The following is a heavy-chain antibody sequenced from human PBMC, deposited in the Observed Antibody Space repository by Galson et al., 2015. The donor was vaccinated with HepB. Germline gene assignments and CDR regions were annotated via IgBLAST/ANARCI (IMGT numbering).Heavy chain of an antibody. CDR3: ARAPYSNYLGWFDP. V-gene: IGHV3-20*04. CDR1: GFTFDEYG. CDR2: INWNGDDK. J-gene: IGHJ5*02. D-gene: IGHD4-11*01. Sequence: SLRLSCAGSGFTFDEYGMSWVRQAPGKGLEWVSGINWNGDDKGYADSVKGRFNISRDNGKKSVYLHMNSLRGEDTAFYYCARAPYSNYLGWFDPWGQGTLVTVSP.